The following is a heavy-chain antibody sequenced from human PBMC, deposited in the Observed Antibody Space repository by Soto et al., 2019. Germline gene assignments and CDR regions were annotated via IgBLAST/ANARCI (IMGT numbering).Heavy chain of an antibody. D-gene: IGHD5-12*01. V-gene: IGHV3-15*07. CDR1: GFTVSNAW. J-gene: IGHJ4*02. CDR2: IRSKTDGGTT. CDR3: TTAGYSTSFSNGH. Sequence: GGSLRLSCAASGFTVSNAWMKWVRQAPGKGLEWVGRIRSKTDGGTTDYAAPVQGRFTISRDDSDNTLYLQMNSLNSEDTAVYYCTTAGYSTSFSNGHWGQGTLVTVSS.